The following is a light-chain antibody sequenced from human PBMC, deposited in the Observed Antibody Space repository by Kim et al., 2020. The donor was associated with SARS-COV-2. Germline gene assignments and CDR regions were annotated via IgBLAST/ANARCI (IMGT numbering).Light chain of an antibody. CDR3: NTPDSNVNVV. CDR2: GKN. Sequence: SSELTQDPAVSVDLRQTVRITCQGDSLSSYYATWYQQKLGQAPILVIYGKNNRPSGIPDRFSGASSGNTASLTIPWTQAGDAAGYYCNTPDSNVNVVFAG. CDR1: SLSSYY. J-gene: IGLJ2*01. V-gene: IGLV3-19*01.